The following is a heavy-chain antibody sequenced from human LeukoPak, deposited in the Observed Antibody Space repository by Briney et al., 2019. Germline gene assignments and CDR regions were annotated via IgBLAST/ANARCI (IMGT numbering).Heavy chain of an antibody. J-gene: IGHJ4*02. CDR2: ISGSGGST. Sequence: GGSLRLSCAASGFTFSSYAMRWVRQAPGKGLEWVSAISGSGGSTYYADSVKGRFTISRDNSKNTLYLQMNSLRAEDTAVYYCAKDFYDYVWGSLEYWGQGTLVTVSS. CDR1: GFTFSSYA. V-gene: IGHV3-23*01. CDR3: AKDFYDYVWGSLEY. D-gene: IGHD3-16*01.